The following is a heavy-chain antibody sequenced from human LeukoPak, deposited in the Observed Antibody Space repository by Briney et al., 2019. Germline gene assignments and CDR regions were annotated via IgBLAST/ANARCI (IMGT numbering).Heavy chain of an antibody. CDR1: GDSISGSY. V-gene: IGHV4-59*01. CDR3: SRGRAAAFGV. Sequence: PSETLSLTCTVSGDSISGSYWNWIRQPPGKGLEWIGYIFYTGSTNYNPSLRSRVTISVDTSKNQVSLMLSSVTAADTAVYYCSRGRAAAFGVWGQGTMVTVSS. D-gene: IGHD5-12*01. CDR2: IFYTGST. J-gene: IGHJ3*01.